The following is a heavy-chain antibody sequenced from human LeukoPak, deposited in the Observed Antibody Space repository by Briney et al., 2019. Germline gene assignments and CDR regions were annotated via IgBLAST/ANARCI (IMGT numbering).Heavy chain of an antibody. D-gene: IGHD3-3*01. V-gene: IGHV3-30*04. J-gene: IGHJ4*02. Sequence: GSSLRLPCDASGFPFSLFQMQGVREAPAKALEGVTLISSGCENYYANAVKGRFTISRDNSKNMLYLQMNRLRADDTAVYYCARDLELSAVYYFESWGQGTLGIVSS. CDR2: ISSGCEN. CDR3: ARDLELSAVYYFES. CDR1: GFPFSLFQ.